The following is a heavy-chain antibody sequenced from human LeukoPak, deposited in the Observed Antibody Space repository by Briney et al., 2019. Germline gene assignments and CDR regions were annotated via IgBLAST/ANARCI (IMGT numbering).Heavy chain of an antibody. CDR2: INAGNGNT. CDR1: GYTFTSYA. V-gene: IGHV1-3*01. J-gene: IGHJ3*02. Sequence: ASVKVSCKASGYTFTSYAMHWVRQAPGQRLEWMGWINAGNGNTKYSQKFQGRVTITRDTSASTAYMELSSLRSEDTAVYYCARVYDSSGYQDADAFDIWGQGTMATVSS. CDR3: ARVYDSSGYQDADAFDI. D-gene: IGHD3-22*01.